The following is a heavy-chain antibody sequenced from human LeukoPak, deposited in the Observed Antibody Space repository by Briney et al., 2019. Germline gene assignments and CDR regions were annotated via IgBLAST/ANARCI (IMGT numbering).Heavy chain of an antibody. Sequence: SQTLSLTCAISGDSVSSHSAAWNWIRQSPSRGLEWLGRTYYRSKWYYDYAVSVKSRISITPDTSKNQFSLQLNSVTPEDTAVFYCARANYDSSGYRLGYFDYWGQGTLVTVSS. CDR1: GDSVSSHSAA. CDR3: ARANYDSSGYRLGYFDY. D-gene: IGHD3-22*01. J-gene: IGHJ4*02. V-gene: IGHV6-1*01. CDR2: TYYRSKWYY.